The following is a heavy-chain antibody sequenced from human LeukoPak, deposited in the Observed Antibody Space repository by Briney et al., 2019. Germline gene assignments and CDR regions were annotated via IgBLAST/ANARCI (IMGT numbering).Heavy chain of an antibody. CDR2: IYYSGST. V-gene: IGHV4-59*01. CDR3: ARAVYGGNFLGY. CDR1: GGSISSYY. Sequence: SETLSLTCTGSGGSISSYYWSWLRQPPGKGLEWIGYIYYSGSTNYNPSLKSRVTLSVDTSKNQFSLKLSSVTAADTAVYYCARAVYGGNFLGYWGQGTLVTVSS. J-gene: IGHJ4*02. D-gene: IGHD4-23*01.